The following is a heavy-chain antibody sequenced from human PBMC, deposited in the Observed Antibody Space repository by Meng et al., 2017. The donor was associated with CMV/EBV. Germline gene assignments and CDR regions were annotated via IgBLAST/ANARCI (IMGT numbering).Heavy chain of an antibody. CDR1: GYTFTSYG. V-gene: IGHV1-18*01. Sequence: ASVKVSCKASGYTFTSYGISWVRQAPGQGLEWMGWISVYNGNTNYAQKFQSRVTMTTDTSTRTAYMELRSLRSDDTAVYYCARVAPRSSSSRGYFDYWGQGTLVTVSS. J-gene: IGHJ4*02. CDR2: ISVYNGNT. D-gene: IGHD6-13*01. CDR3: ARVAPRSSSSRGYFDY.